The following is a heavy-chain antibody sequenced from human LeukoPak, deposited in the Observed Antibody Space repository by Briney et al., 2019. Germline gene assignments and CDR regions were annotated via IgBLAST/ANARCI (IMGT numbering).Heavy chain of an antibody. Sequence: SETLSLTCAVSGYSISSGYYWGWIRQPPGKGLEWIGSIYRSGSTYYNPSLKSRVTISIDTSKNQFSLKLNSVTAADTAVYYCARHLRETTTGFDPWGQGTLVTVSS. V-gene: IGHV4-38-2*01. CDR2: IYRSGST. J-gene: IGHJ5*02. CDR3: ARHLRETTTGFDP. CDR1: GYSISSGYY. D-gene: IGHD1-1*01.